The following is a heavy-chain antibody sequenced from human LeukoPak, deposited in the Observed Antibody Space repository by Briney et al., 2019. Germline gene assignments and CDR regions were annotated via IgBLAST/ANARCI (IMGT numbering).Heavy chain of an antibody. V-gene: IGHV1-46*01. CDR1: GYTFTSYY. J-gene: IGHJ2*01. D-gene: IGHD3/OR15-3a*01. CDR3: ARTPQSENRGLGGWYFDL. CDR2: INPSGGST. Sequence: ASVKVSCKASGYTFTSYYMHWVRQAPGQGLEWMGIINPSGGSTSYAQKFQGRVTMTRDTSTSTVYMELSSLRSEDTAVYYCARTPQSENRGLGGWYFDLWGRGTLVTVSS.